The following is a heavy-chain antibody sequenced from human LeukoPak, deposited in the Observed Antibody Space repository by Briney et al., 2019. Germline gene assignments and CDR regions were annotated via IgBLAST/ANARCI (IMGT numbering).Heavy chain of an antibody. V-gene: IGHV3-21*01. Sequence: PGGSLRLSCAASGFTFSSYSMNWVRQAPGKGLEWVSSINILSNYIYYADSVKGRFTISRDNAKNSLYLQMNSLRAEDTAVYYCARDRGYSQDYWGQGTLVTVSS. D-gene: IGHD5-18*01. J-gene: IGHJ4*02. CDR1: GFTFSSYS. CDR3: ARDRGYSQDY. CDR2: INILSNYI.